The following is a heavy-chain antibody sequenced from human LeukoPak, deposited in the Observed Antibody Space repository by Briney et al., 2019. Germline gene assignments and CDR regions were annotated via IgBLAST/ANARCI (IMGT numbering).Heavy chain of an antibody. Sequence: GGSLKLSCAASGFTLSGSAMHWVRQASGRGLEWVGRIRSKSNDDATEYAASVNGRFTISRDDSKNTAYLQLNRLKTEDTAVYYCARHMDPDYEDNKLFDYWGLGTLVTVSS. CDR3: ARHMDPDYEDNKLFDY. V-gene: IGHV3-73*01. J-gene: IGHJ4*02. CDR1: GFTLSGSA. CDR2: IRSKSNDDAT. D-gene: IGHD4-17*01.